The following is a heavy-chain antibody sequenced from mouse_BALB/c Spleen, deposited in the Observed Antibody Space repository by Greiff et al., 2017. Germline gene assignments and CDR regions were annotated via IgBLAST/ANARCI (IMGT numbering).Heavy chain of an antibody. D-gene: IGHD1-1*01. CDR1: GYTFTSYW. J-gene: IGHJ3*01. CDR2: IYPGNSDT. CDR3: TNPYYYGSSPFAY. V-gene: IGHV1-5*01. Sequence: SGTVLARPGASVKMSCKASGYTFTSYWMHWVKQRPGQGLEWIGAIYPGNSDTSYNQKFKGKAKLTAVTSTSTAYMELSSLTNEDSAVYYCTNPYYYGSSPFAYWGQGTLVTVSA.